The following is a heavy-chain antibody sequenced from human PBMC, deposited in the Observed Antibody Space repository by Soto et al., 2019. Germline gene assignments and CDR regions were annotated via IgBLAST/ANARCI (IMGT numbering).Heavy chain of an antibody. CDR1: GFTFHSYA. V-gene: IGHV3-23*01. CDR3: AKPTQSSGLSYNSCDS. CDR2: INDSGDRT. Sequence: GGSLRLSCAASGFTFHSYAMSWVRQSPGRGLEWVSTINDSGDRTYYVDSVKGRFTISRDNSKNTLYLQMNSLRAEDTAVYYCAKPTQSSGLSYNSCDSWGQGTLVTVSS. J-gene: IGHJ5*01. D-gene: IGHD6-19*01.